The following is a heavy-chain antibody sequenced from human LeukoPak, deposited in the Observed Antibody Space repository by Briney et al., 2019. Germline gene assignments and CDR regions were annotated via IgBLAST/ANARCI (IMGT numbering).Heavy chain of an antibody. Sequence: GASVKVSCKASGYTFTSYGISWVRQAPGQGLEWMGWISAYNGNTNYAQKLQGRVTMTTDTSTSTAYMELRSLRSDDTAVYYCARFRSFVVVPAALDPWGQGTLVTVSS. V-gene: IGHV1-18*01. D-gene: IGHD2-2*01. CDR2: ISAYNGNT. CDR3: ARFRSFVVVPAALDP. CDR1: GYTFTSYG. J-gene: IGHJ5*02.